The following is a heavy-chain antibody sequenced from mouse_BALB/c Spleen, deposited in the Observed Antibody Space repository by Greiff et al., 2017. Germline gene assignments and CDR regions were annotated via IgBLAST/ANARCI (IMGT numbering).Heavy chain of an antibody. CDR1: GFTFSDYY. CDR3: ARAYYYGRSWFAY. V-gene: IGHV5-4*02. Sequence: EVQLVESGGGLVKPGGSLKLSCAASGFTFSDYYMYWVRQTPEKRLEWVATISDGGSYTYYPDSVKGRFTISRDNAKNNLYLQMSSLKSEDTAMYYCARAYYYGRSWFAYWGQGTLVTVSA. D-gene: IGHD1-1*01. CDR2: ISDGGSYT. J-gene: IGHJ3*01.